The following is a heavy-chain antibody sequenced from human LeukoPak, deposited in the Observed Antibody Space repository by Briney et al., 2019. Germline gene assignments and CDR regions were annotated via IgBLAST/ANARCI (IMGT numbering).Heavy chain of an antibody. D-gene: IGHD1-1*01. J-gene: IGHJ5*02. V-gene: IGHV4-38-2*02. CDR1: GYAISSGYY. CDR2: IFQRGYS. Sequence: SETLSLTCTVSGYAISSGYYWGWIRQPPGKGLQWIGSIFQRGYSYYNPSLNSRVTISVDTSRNQFSLKLSSVTAADTAVYYCAGDKETTGNGRPNWFDPWGQGTLVTVSS. CDR3: AGDKETTGNGRPNWFDP.